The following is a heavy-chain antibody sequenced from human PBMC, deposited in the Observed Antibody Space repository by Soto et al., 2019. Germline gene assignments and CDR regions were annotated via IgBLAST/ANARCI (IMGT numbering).Heavy chain of an antibody. CDR3: ATLIKFGVVTGWFDP. D-gene: IGHD3-3*01. J-gene: IGHJ5*02. CDR1: GYTLTELS. CDR2: FDPEDGET. V-gene: IGHV1-24*01. Sequence: ASVKVSCKVSGYTLTELSMHWVRQAPGKGLEWMGGFDPEDGETIYAQKFQGRVTMTEDTSTDTAYMELSSLRSEDTAVYYCATLIKFGVVTGWFDPWGQGTLVTVSS.